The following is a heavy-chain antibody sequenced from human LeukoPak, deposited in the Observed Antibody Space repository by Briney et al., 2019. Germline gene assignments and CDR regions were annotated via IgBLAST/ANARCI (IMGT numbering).Heavy chain of an antibody. J-gene: IGHJ4*02. Sequence: PSETLSLTCTVSGGSISSGSYYWSWIRQPAGKGLEWIGRIYTSGSTNYNPSLKSRVTISVDTSKNQFSLKPSSVTAADTAVYYCAREPYSSGWYADYWGQGTLVTVSS. V-gene: IGHV4-61*02. CDR2: IYTSGST. D-gene: IGHD6-19*01. CDR3: AREPYSSGWYADY. CDR1: GGSISSGSYY.